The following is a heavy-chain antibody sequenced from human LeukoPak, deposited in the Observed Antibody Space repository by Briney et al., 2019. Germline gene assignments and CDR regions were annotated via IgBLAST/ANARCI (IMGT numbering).Heavy chain of an antibody. Sequence: ASVKVSCKSSGYTFTIYGISWVRQAPGQGLEWMGWISDYNGNTNYAQKLQGRVTMTTDTSTSTAYMELRSLRSDDTAVYYCARGGTYYYDSSGYYEALDYWGQGTLVTVSS. CDR3: ARGGTYYYDSSGYYEALDY. V-gene: IGHV1-18*01. CDR1: GYTFTIYG. CDR2: ISDYNGNT. D-gene: IGHD3-22*01. J-gene: IGHJ4*02.